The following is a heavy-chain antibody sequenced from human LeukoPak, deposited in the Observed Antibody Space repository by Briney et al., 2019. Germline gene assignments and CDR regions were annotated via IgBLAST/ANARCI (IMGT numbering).Heavy chain of an antibody. V-gene: IGHV3-30*18. D-gene: IGHD3-10*01. CDR2: ISYDGSNK. Sequence: PGGSLRLSCAASGFTFSSYGMHWVRQAPGKGLEWVAVISYDGSNKYYADSVKGRFTISRDNSKNTLYLQMNSLRAEDTAVYYCANERRIGELLYSPYYFDYWGQGTLVTVSS. CDR1: GFTFSSYG. J-gene: IGHJ4*02. CDR3: ANERRIGELLYSPYYFDY.